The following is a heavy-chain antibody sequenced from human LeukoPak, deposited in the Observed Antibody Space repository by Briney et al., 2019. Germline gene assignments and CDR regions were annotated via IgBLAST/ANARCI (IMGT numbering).Heavy chain of an antibody. J-gene: IGHJ4*02. CDR1: GFTFSKYW. CDR3: SSHGNQNFEN. V-gene: IGHV3-7*01. CDR2: IKEDGSEK. D-gene: IGHD1-14*01. Sequence: GGSLRLSCAASGFTFSKYWMSWVRQAPGKGLEWVANIKEDGSEKYYVDAVKGRFTISRDNAKNSLSLRMNSLRTEDTAVYYCSSHGNQNFENWGQGALVTVSS.